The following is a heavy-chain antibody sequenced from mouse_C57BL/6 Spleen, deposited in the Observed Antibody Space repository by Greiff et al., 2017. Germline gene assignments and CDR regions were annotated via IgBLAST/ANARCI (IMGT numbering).Heavy chain of an antibody. D-gene: IGHD1-1*01. J-gene: IGHJ3*01. Sequence: VQLQQSGAELVKPGASVKISCKASGYAFSSYWMNWVKQRPGKGLEWIGQIYPGDGDTNYNGKFKGKATLTADKSSSTAYMQLSSLTSEDSAVYCCASPYYYGSSFAYWGQGTLVTVSA. CDR3: ASPYYYGSSFAY. CDR1: GYAFSSYW. V-gene: IGHV1-80*01. CDR2: IYPGDGDT.